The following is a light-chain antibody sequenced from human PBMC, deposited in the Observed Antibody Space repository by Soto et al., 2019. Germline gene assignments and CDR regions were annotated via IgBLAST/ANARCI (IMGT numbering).Light chain of an antibody. CDR3: QQYKECPLT. CDR1: QSVSSSY. Sequence: EIVLTQSPGTLSLSPGERATLSCRASQSVSSSYFGWYQQKPGQAPRLLIYGTSSRATGIPDRFSGSGSGKEFPLTISSLQSEDFAVYYCQQYKECPLTFGGGTKVEIK. CDR2: GTS. V-gene: IGKV3-20*01. J-gene: IGKJ4*01.